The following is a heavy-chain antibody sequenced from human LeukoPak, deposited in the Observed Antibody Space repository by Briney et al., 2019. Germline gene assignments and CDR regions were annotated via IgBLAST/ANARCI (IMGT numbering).Heavy chain of an antibody. J-gene: IGHJ4*02. Sequence: SQTLFLTCTVSGGSISSDAYFRSWIRQHPGKGLEWIGNIYYSGNTYYNPSLKSRVTMSVDTSKNQFCLKLSSVTAADTAVYYCAAIVVVSAAIDYWGQGTLVTVSS. D-gene: IGHD2-2*01. CDR2: IYYSGNT. V-gene: IGHV4-31*03. CDR3: AAIVVVSAAIDY. CDR1: GGSISSDAYF.